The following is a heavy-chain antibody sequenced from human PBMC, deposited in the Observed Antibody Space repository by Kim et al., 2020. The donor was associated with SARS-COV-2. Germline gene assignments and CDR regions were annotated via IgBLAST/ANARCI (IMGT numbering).Heavy chain of an antibody. D-gene: IGHD3-3*01. CDR2: IGTAGDT. J-gene: IGHJ6*02. V-gene: IGHV3-13*01. Sequence: GGSLRLSCAASGFTFSSYDMHWVRQATGKGLEWVSAIGTAGDTYYPGSVKGRFTISRENAKNSLYLQMNSLRAGDTAVYYCARGGLEDYYGMDVWGQGTTVTVSS. CDR1: GFTFSSYD. CDR3: ARGGLEDYYGMDV.